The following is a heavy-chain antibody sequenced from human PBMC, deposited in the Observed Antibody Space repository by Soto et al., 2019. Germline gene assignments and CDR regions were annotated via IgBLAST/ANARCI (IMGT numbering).Heavy chain of an antibody. Sequence: ASVKVSCKASGYAFTRYDIKWVRQATGQGLEWMGWMNPNSGNTGYAQKFQGRVTMTRDSSISTAYMEVSSLRFEDTAVYYCARAVNVDAFDIWGQGTMVTVSS. D-gene: IGHD3-16*02. V-gene: IGHV1-8*01. CDR3: ARAVNVDAFDI. CDR2: MNPNSGNT. J-gene: IGHJ3*02. CDR1: GYAFTRYD.